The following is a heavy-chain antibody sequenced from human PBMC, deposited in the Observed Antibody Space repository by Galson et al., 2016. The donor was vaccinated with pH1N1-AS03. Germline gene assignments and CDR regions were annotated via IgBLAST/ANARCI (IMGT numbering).Heavy chain of an antibody. J-gene: IGHJ3*02. Sequence: GSLSLSCAVSGFTVSSKYMSWVRQTPEKGLEWVSSIYSGGSTYYADSVKGRFTISRDDSKATLFLQMSSLRPEDTAVYYCASVTSAWPTVGAFGIWGQGTMVTVSS. V-gene: IGHV3-66*02. CDR2: IYSGGST. CDR3: ASVTSAWPTVGAFGI. D-gene: IGHD4-23*01. CDR1: GFTVSSKY.